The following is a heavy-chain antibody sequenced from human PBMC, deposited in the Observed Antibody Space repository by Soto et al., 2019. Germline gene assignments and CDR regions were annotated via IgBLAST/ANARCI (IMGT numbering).Heavy chain of an antibody. CDR3: AKGSRSSGWYTDY. D-gene: IGHD6-19*01. Sequence: PGGSLRLSCAASGFSFSSYGMHWVRQAPGKGLEWVAVIYDGSNKYYADSVKGRFTISRDNSKNTLYLQMNSLRAEDTAVYYCAKGSRSSGWYTDYWGQGSLVTVSS. CDR2: IYDGSNK. V-gene: IGHV3-30*18. J-gene: IGHJ4*02. CDR1: GFSFSSYG.